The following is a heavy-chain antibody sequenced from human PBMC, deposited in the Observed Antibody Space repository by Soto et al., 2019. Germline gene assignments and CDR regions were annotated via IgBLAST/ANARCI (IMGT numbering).Heavy chain of an antibody. J-gene: IGHJ6*02. CDR2: IYYSGST. Sequence: SETLSLTCPVSGGYISSGGYYWSWIRQHPGKGLEWIGYIYYSGSTYYNPSLKSRVTISVDTSKNQFSLKLSSVTAADTAVYYCARELLGVKNYYYGMDVWGQGTTVTVSS. V-gene: IGHV4-31*03. CDR1: GGYISSGGYY. CDR3: ARELLGVKNYYYGMDV. D-gene: IGHD3-3*02.